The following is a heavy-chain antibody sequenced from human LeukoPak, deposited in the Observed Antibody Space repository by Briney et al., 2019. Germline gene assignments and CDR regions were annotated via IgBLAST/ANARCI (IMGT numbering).Heavy chain of an antibody. CDR1: GGSISSSSYY. CDR3: ARGGGYDYVFGFGY. Sequence: SETLSLTCTVSGGSISSSSYYWGWIRQPPGKGLEWIGEINHSGSTNYNPSLKSRVTISVDTSKNQFSLKLSSVTAADTAVYYCARGGGYDYVFGFGYWGQGTLVTVSS. D-gene: IGHD3-16*01. CDR2: INHSGST. V-gene: IGHV4-39*07. J-gene: IGHJ4*02.